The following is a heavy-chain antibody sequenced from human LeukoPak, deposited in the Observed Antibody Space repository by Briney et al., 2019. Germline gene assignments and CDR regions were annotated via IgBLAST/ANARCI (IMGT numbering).Heavy chain of an antibody. J-gene: IGHJ4*02. Sequence: GASVTVSCKASGYTFTSYAISWVRQAPGQGLEWMGGIIPIFGTANYAQKFQGRVTITTDESTSTAYMELSSLRSEDTAVYYCASLALEIAAASGYYFDYWGQGTLVAVSS. V-gene: IGHV1-69*05. CDR2: IIPIFGTA. CDR3: ASLALEIAAASGYYFDY. CDR1: GYTFTSYA. D-gene: IGHD6-13*01.